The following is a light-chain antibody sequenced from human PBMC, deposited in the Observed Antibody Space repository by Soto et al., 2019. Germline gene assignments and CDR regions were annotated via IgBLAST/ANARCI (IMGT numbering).Light chain of an antibody. V-gene: IGLV2-14*01. CDR3: SSYTTSSTLEV. CDR1: TSDVGGYNY. CDR2: EVS. J-gene: IGLJ1*01. Sequence: QSVLTQPASVSGSPGQSITISCTGTTSDVGGYNYVSWYQQHPGKAPKLMIYEVSNRPSGVSNRFSGSKSGNTASLTISGLQADDEADYYCSSYTTSSTLEVFGTGTKV.